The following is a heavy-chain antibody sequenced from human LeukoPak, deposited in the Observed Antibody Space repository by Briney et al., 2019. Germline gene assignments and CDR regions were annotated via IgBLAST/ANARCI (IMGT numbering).Heavy chain of an antibody. J-gene: IGHJ1*01. CDR2: IYYSGST. D-gene: IGHD6-13*01. CDR3: ARDPRGLAAAGTD. V-gene: IGHV4-39*07. CDR1: GGSISSNSYY. Sequence: SETLSLTCTVSGGSISSNSYYWGWIRQPPGKGLEWIGSIYYSGSTYYNPSLKSRVTISVDTSKNQFSLKLSSVTAADTAVYYCARDPRGLAAAGTDWGQGTLVTVSS.